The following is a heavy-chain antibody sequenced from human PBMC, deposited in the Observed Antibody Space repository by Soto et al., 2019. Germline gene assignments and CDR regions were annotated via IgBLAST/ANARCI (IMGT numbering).Heavy chain of an antibody. CDR1: GYSFTGYS. V-gene: IGHV1-2*04. J-gene: IGHJ6*02. D-gene: IGHD3-10*01. CDR2: INPKNGGT. CDR3: ASSSGSGSYYGPDYYYYYGMDV. Sequence: ASVKVSCKASGYSFTGYSMHWVRQAPGQGLEWMGWINPKNGGTNYARKFQGWVTMTRDTSISTAYMELSRLRSDDTAVYYCASSSGSGSYYGPDYYYYYGMDVWGQGTTVTVSS.